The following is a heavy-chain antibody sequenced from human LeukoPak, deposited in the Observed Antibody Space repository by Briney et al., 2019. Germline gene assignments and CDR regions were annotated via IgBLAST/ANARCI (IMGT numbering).Heavy chain of an antibody. CDR3: ATKWGYFDN. CDR2: IRGKTDGGTI. Sequence: GGSLRLSCAASGFTFSNAWLSWVRQVPGEGLEWVGRIRGKTDGGTIDYAAPVKGRFTISRDDSKNTLYLQMNSLRGEDTAVYYCATKWGYFDNWGQGALVTVSS. V-gene: IGHV3-15*01. J-gene: IGHJ4*02. CDR1: GFTFSNAW. D-gene: IGHD1-26*01.